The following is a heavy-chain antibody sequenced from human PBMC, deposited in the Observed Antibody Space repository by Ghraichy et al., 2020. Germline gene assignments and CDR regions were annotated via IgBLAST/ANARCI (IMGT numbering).Heavy chain of an antibody. D-gene: IGHD6-19*01. Sequence: SETLSLTCAVYGGSFSGYYWSWIRQPPGKGLEWIGEINHSGSTNYNPSLKSRVTISVDTSKNQFSLKLSSVTAADTAVYYCARLPLPLTSSGWYALYFDYWGQGTLVTVSS. CDR2: INHSGST. V-gene: IGHV4-34*01. CDR1: GGSFSGYY. CDR3: ARLPLPLTSSGWYALYFDY. J-gene: IGHJ4*02.